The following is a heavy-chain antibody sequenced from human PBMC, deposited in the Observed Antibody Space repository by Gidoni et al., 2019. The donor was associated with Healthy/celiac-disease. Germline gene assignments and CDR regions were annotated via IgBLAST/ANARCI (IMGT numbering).Heavy chain of an antibody. V-gene: IGHV4-39*01. Sequence: QLQLQESGPGLVKPSETLSLTCTVAGGSISSSSYYWGWIRQPPGKGLEWIGSIYYSGSTYYNPSLKSRVTISVDTSKNQFSLKLSSVTAADTAVYYCARQEDSSGYYPGGPRGYFDYWGQGTLVTVSS. J-gene: IGHJ4*02. CDR1: GGSISSSSYY. CDR3: ARQEDSSGYYPGGPRGYFDY. D-gene: IGHD3-22*01. CDR2: IYYSGST.